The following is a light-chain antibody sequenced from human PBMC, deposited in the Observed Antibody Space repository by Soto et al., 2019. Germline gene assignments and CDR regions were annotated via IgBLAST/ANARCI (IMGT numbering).Light chain of an antibody. V-gene: IGKV3-20*01. Sequence: DTVLTQSPGTLSLSPGERGSLSCRASQSISTYLAWFQQKPGQAPRLLIYDASSRATGIPDRFTGSGSGTEFTLTISRLEPEDIAVYYCQQYGSSPPTFGQGTKLEIK. CDR3: QQYGSSPPT. CDR1: QSISTY. CDR2: DAS. J-gene: IGKJ2*01.